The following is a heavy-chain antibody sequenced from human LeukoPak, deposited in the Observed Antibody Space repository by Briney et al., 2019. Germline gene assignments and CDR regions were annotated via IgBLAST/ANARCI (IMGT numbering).Heavy chain of an antibody. Sequence: PGGSLRLSCAASGFTFSSHSMNWVRQAPGKGLEWVSSISCSNSYIYYADSVKGRFTISRDNAKNSLYLQMNSLRAEDTAVYYCAISATSDAFDIWGQGTMVTVSS. CDR1: GFTFSSHS. V-gene: IGHV3-21*01. CDR3: AISATSDAFDI. D-gene: IGHD1-26*01. CDR2: ISCSNSYI. J-gene: IGHJ3*02.